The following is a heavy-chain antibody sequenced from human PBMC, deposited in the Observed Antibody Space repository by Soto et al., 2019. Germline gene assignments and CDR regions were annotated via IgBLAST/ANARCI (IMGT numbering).Heavy chain of an antibody. CDR3: AKGSAGHYDSGTLLD. D-gene: IGHD3-10*01. V-gene: IGHV3-30-3*01. Sequence: QVQVVESGGGVVQPGRSLRLSCAASGFTFSRYAMHWVRLAPGKGLEWAAVISNDGVNGYYADSVKGRFTISRDNSKNTVYLQMNSLRGEDTAVYYCAKGSAGHYDSGTLLDWGQGTLVTVSS. J-gene: IGHJ4*02. CDR2: ISNDGVNG. CDR1: GFTFSRYA.